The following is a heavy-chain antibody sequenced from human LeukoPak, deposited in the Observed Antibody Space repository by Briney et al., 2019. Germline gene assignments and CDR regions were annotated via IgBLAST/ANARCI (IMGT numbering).Heavy chain of an antibody. Sequence: GASVKVSCKASGGTFSSYAISWVRQAPGQGLEWMGRIIPIFGTANYAQKFQGRVTITTDESTSTAYMELSSLRSEDTAVYYCARDLLYYYDSSGYKFDYWGQGTLVTVSS. J-gene: IGHJ4*02. D-gene: IGHD3-22*01. CDR3: ARDLLYYYDSSGYKFDY. CDR2: IIPIFGTA. V-gene: IGHV1-69*05. CDR1: GGTFSSYA.